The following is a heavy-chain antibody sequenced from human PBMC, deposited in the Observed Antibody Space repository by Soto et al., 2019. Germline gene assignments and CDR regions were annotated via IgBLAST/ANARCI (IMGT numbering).Heavy chain of an antibody. CDR3: ARSGVTGIVIPSHWFDP. CDR1: GDSMGGVGY. D-gene: IGHD2-21*02. CDR2: ISSSGST. V-gene: IGHV4-31*03. Sequence: PSETLSLTCTVSGDSMGGVGYWSWIRQFPGRGLEWIGCISSSGSTYYNPALNNRISLSLDKAQNQFSLKLLSVTDADTAIYYCARSGVTGIVIPSHWFDPWGQGTLVTVSS. J-gene: IGHJ5*02.